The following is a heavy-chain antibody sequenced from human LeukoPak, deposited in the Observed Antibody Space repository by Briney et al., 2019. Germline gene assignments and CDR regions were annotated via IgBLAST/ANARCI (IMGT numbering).Heavy chain of an antibody. V-gene: IGHV4-38-2*02. Sequence: SETLSLTCTVSGYSISSGYYWGWIRQPPGKGLEWIGSIYHSGSTYYNPSLKSRVTISVDTSKNQFSLKLGSVTAADTAVYYCARVMWDYDSSGYYSGFGPDAFDIWGQGTMVTVSS. CDR3: ARVMWDYDSSGYYSGFGPDAFDI. J-gene: IGHJ3*02. CDR2: IYHSGST. D-gene: IGHD3-22*01. CDR1: GYSISSGYY.